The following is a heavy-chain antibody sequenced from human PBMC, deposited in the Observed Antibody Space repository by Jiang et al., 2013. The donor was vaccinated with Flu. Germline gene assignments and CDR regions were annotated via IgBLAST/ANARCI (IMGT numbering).Heavy chain of an antibody. J-gene: IGHJ4*02. CDR3: ATEFWGAKLFDN. D-gene: IGHD1-26*01. CDR1: GHRFIDYG. Sequence: SGAEVNKPGASVKVSCKSSGHRFIDYGIHWFRQASGQSLEWMGWVNAANGSTKYSQKFQARVTITRDTSATTGYMELSSLESEDTAVYYCATEFWGAKLFDNWGQGTLVTVSS. V-gene: IGHV1-3*01. CDR2: VNAANGST.